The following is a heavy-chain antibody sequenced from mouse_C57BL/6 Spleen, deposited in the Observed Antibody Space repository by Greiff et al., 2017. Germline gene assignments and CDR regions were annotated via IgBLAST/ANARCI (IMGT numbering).Heavy chain of an antibody. CDR1: GYTFTSYW. CDR3: ATVYYGNSGY. CDR2: IDPSDSYT. J-gene: IGHJ2*01. V-gene: IGHV1-50*01. Sequence: VQLQQPGAELVKPGASVKLSCKASGYTFTSYWMQWVKQRPGQGLEWIGEIDPSDSYTNYNQKFKGKATLTVDTSSSTAYMQLSSLTSEDSAVYYCATVYYGNSGYWGQGTTLTVSS. D-gene: IGHD2-1*01.